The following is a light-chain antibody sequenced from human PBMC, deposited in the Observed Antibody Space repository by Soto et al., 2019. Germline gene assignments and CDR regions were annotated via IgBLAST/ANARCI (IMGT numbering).Light chain of an antibody. CDR3: SSYAGRDIWV. V-gene: IGLV2-8*01. Sequence: QSALTQPPSASGSRGQSVTISCTGTSVDINYVSWFQQHPGKAPKLIICEVTKRPSGVPDRFSGSKSGNTASLTVSGLQDEDEADYYCSSYAGRDIWVFGGGTQLTVL. J-gene: IGLJ3*02. CDR2: EVT. CDR1: SVDINY.